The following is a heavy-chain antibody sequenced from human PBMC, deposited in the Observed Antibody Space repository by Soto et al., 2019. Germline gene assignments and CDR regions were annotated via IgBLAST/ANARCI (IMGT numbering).Heavy chain of an antibody. CDR2: ISGGGGST. Sequence: EVQLLESGGGLVQPGGSLRLSCAASGFTFSSYAMSWVRQAPGKGLEWVSAISGGGGSTYYADSVKGRFTISSDNSKNTLYLQMTSLRAEDTAVYYCAKGNKAVAAALDYWGQGTLVTVSS. CDR3: AKGNKAVAAALDY. V-gene: IGHV3-23*01. D-gene: IGHD6-19*01. CDR1: GFTFSSYA. J-gene: IGHJ4*02.